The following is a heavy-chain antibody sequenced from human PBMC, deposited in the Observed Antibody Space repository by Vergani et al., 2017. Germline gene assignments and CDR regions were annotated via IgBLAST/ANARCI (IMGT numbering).Heavy chain of an antibody. CDR1: GFTFSSYW. J-gene: IGHJ3*01. Sequence: EVQLVESGGGLVQPGGSLRLSCVSSGFTFSSYWMSWVRQAPGKGPEWVANIEQDGFEKYYLGSVKGRFTISRDNAKNSLYVQMKSLRVEDSAVYYCAGVRNYYYGSNGKAVLDTFDLWGDGTMVIVSS. V-gene: IGHV3-7*04. D-gene: IGHD3-22*01. CDR3: AGVRNYYYGSNGKAVLDTFDL. CDR2: IEQDGFEK.